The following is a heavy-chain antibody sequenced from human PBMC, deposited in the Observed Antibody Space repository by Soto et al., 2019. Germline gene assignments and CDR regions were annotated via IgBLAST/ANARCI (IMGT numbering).Heavy chain of an antibody. CDR3: AGTEGIAAAGAGYGMDV. J-gene: IGHJ6*02. CDR1: GGTFSSYT. CDR2: IIPILGIA. Sequence: QVQLVQSGAEVKKPGSSVKVSCKASGGTFSSYTISWVRQAPGQGLEWMGRIIPILGIANYAQKFQGRVTITADKSTSTAYMELSSLRSEDTAVYYCAGTEGIAAAGAGYGMDVWGQGTTVTVSS. D-gene: IGHD6-13*01. V-gene: IGHV1-69*02.